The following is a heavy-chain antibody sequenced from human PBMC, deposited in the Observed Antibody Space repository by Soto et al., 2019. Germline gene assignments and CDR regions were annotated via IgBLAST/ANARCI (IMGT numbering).Heavy chain of an antibody. D-gene: IGHD3-3*01. V-gene: IGHV3-7*01. CDR2: IKQDGSEK. Sequence: GGSLRLSCAASGFTFSSYWMSWVRQAPGKGLEWVANIKQDGSEKYYVDSVKGRFTISRDNAKNSLYLQMNSLRAEDTAVYYCARDHYDFWSGHFDYWGQGTLVTVSS. CDR1: GFTFSSYW. J-gene: IGHJ4*02. CDR3: ARDHYDFWSGHFDY.